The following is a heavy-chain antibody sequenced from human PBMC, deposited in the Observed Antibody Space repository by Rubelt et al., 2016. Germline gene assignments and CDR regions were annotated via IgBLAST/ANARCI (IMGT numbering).Heavy chain of an antibody. Sequence: QVQLVQSGAEVKKPGASVKVSCKASGYTFTSYAMHWVRQAPGQRLAWMGWITAGNGNTTYSQKFQGRVTSTRDTSASTAYMELSSLRSEDTAVYYCARAQRIRLLMVYAPTFDYWGQGTLVTVSS. V-gene: IGHV1-3*01. J-gene: IGHJ4*02. D-gene: IGHD2-8*01. CDR1: GYTFTSYA. CDR3: ARAQRIRLLMVYAPTFDY. CDR2: ITAGNGNT.